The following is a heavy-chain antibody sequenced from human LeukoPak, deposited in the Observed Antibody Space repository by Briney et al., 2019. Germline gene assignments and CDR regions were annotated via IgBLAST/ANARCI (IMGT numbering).Heavy chain of an antibody. CDR3: ARDPAWGALDY. Sequence: GGSLRLSCAASGFPFSKSWTSWVRQAPGKGLEWVADINQVGSEIYYVDSVRGRFTSSRDDAKSSLYLQMNSLRAEDTALYLCARDPAWGALDYWGQGTLVTVSS. CDR2: INQVGSEI. D-gene: IGHD3-16*01. V-gene: IGHV3-7*01. CDR1: GFPFSKSW. J-gene: IGHJ4*02.